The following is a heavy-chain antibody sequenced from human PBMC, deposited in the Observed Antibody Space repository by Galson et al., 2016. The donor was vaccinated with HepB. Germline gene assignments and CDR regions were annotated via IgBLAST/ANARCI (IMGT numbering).Heavy chain of an antibody. CDR1: GSSFSRYW. Sequence: QSGAEVTKPGESLKISCRGSGSSFSRYWITWVRQVPGKGLEWIGRIDPGESYTDYNPAFQGHVSISADKSISTAYLKWNNLKASDSAIYYCARYWFFDLWGRGTLVTVSS. CDR3: ARYWFFDL. CDR2: IDPGESYT. V-gene: IGHV5-10-1*01. J-gene: IGHJ2*01.